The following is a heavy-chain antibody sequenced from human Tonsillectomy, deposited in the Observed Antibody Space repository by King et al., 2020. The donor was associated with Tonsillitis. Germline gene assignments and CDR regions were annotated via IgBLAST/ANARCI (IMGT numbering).Heavy chain of an antibody. CDR1: GFTFSSYW. Sequence: VQLVQSGGGLVQPGGSLRLSCAASGFTFSSYWMTWVRQAPGKGLEWVANIKQDGSEKYYVDSVMGRFTISRDNAKNSLYLQMNSLRAEDTAVYYCARDIFLSGYYPIYSDYWGQGTLVTVSS. V-gene: IGHV3-7*01. J-gene: IGHJ4*02. CDR2: IKQDGSEK. D-gene: IGHD3-22*01. CDR3: ARDIFLSGYYPIYSDY.